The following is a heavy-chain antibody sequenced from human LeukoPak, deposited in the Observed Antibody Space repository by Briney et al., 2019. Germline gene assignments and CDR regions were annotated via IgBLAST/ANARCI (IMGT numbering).Heavy chain of an antibody. J-gene: IGHJ1*01. Sequence: PLGSLRLSCAASRFTLSNYGMSTVRETPGKGREWVSAFSGSGESSYSAESVKGRFTISRDNSRKTVYLQMNSLRSEDTAVYYCVKDEPASGWFKWGQGTPVTVP. CDR3: VKDEPASGWFK. CDR1: RFTLSNYG. D-gene: IGHD6-19*01. V-gene: IGHV3-23*01. CDR2: FSGSGESS.